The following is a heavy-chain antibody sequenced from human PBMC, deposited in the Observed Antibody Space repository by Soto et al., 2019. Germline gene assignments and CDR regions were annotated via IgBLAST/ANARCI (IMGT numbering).Heavy chain of an antibody. D-gene: IGHD3-22*01. Sequence: WETLSLTCTVSGGSISSYYWSWIRQPPGKGLEWIEYIYYSGSTNYNPSLKSRVTISVDTSKNQFSLKLSSVTAADTAVYYCARGGGYSDFDYWGQGTLVTVSS. V-gene: IGHV4-59*01. CDR2: IYYSGST. CDR3: ARGGGYSDFDY. CDR1: GGSISSYY. J-gene: IGHJ4*02.